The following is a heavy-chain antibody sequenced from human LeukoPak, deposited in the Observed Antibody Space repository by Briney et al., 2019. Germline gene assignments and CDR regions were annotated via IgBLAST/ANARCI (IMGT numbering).Heavy chain of an antibody. Sequence: GGSLRLSCAASGFTFRSYSMNWVRQAPGKGLEWVSAISGSGGSTYYADSVKGRFTISRDNSKNTLYLQMNSLRAEDTAVYYCAKDNGIYDFWSGYYPIFDYWGQGTLVTVSS. D-gene: IGHD3-3*01. CDR2: ISGSGGST. V-gene: IGHV3-23*01. J-gene: IGHJ4*02. CDR1: GFTFRSYS. CDR3: AKDNGIYDFWSGYYPIFDY.